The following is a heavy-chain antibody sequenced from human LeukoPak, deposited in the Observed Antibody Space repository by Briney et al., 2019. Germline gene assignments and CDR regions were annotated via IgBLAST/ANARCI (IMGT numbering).Heavy chain of an antibody. CDR2: INLDGSER. Sequence: PGGTLRLSCAASGFTFRSYWLRWVRQTPGRGLEWVANINLDGSERYYVDSVKGRFTISRDNARNSLYLQMNSLRVEDTAVYFCARGATIAFDIWGQGTMVTVSP. D-gene: IGHD1-26*01. V-gene: IGHV3-7*04. CDR1: GFTFRSYW. CDR3: ARGATIAFDI. J-gene: IGHJ3*02.